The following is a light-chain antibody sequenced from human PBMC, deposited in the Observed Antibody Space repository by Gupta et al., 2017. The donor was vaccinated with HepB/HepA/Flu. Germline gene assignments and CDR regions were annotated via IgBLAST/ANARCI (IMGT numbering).Light chain of an antibody. J-gene: IGLJ3*02. CDR1: TAAVTSGYS. Sequence: VVTQEPSLTVSPGGTVTLTCASSTAAVTSGYSPNWFQQKPGQDHRVLIYSTSNKPAWTPARFSGSLRGGKAALTLAGVQAEDEDEYYCLLDDGGAGVFGGGTKLTVL. CDR2: STS. V-gene: IGLV7-43*01. CDR3: LLDDGGAGV.